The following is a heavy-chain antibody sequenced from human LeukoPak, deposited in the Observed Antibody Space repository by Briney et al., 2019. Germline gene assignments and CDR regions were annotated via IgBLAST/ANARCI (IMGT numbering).Heavy chain of an antibody. Sequence: PSQTLSLTCTVSGGSISSGDYYWSWIRQPPGKGLEWIGYIYYSGSTYYNPSLKSRVTISVDTSKNQFSLKLSSVTAADTAVYYCARAADYSNSGDYWGQGTLVTVSS. CDR3: ARAADYSNSGDY. CDR2: IYYSGST. CDR1: GGSISSGDYY. J-gene: IGHJ4*02. V-gene: IGHV4-30-4*08. D-gene: IGHD4-11*01.